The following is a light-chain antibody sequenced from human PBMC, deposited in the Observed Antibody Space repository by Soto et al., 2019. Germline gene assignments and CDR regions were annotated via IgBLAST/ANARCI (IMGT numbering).Light chain of an antibody. V-gene: IGKV1-39*01. CDR2: AAP. J-gene: IGKJ1*01. CDR1: QRVDSY. CDR3: QHYNNWHPWT. Sequence: DIQVTQSPSSLSASVGDSVTLSCQRSQRVDSYIHWYQTQSGKPPKLPINAAPTFQAGVPSRFSGGGSGTAFSLIITGLQPGDFSVYYGQHYNNWHPWTFGQGTKVDIK.